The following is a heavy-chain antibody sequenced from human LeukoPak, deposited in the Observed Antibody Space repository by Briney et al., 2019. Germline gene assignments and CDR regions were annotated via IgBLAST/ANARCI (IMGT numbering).Heavy chain of an antibody. CDR1: GDSISSSLYY. CDR2: LYSAGSP. Sequence: PSETLSLTCGVSGDSISSSLYYWAWIRQPPGKGLEWIGSLYSAGSPYYNPSLKSRVTISAHTSKNQFSLSLNSVTAADTAVYYCAPIRYYDFYFDPWGQGILVSVSS. J-gene: IGHJ5*02. CDR3: APIRYYDFYFDP. D-gene: IGHD3-3*01. V-gene: IGHV4-39*01.